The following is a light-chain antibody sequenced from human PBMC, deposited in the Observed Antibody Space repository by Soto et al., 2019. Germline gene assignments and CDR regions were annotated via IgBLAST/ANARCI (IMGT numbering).Light chain of an antibody. J-gene: IGKJ4*01. V-gene: IGKV3-15*01. CDR2: SAS. Sequence: EVVLTQSPGTLSLSPGERATLSCRASQSVSSSDLAWYQQKPGQAPRLLIFSASTRATGIPARFSGSGSGREFTLTISSLQSEDFAVYYCQQYNSWPLTFGGGTKVDI. CDR1: QSVSSSD. CDR3: QQYNSWPLT.